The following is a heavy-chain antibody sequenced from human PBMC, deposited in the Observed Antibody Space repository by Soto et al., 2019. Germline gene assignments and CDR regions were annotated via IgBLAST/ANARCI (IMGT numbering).Heavy chain of an antibody. CDR1: GYTFTSYY. Sequence: ASVKVSCKASGYTFTSYYMHWVRQAPGQGLEWMGIINPSGGSTSYAQKFQGRVTMTRDTSTSTAYMELRSLRSDDTAVYYCARDVGSIVYYGMDVWGQGTTVTVSS. V-gene: IGHV1-46*01. CDR3: ARDVGSIVYYGMDV. J-gene: IGHJ6*02. CDR2: INPSGGST. D-gene: IGHD1-26*01.